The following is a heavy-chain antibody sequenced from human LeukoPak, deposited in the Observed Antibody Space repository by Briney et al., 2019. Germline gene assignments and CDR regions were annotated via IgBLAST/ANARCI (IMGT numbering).Heavy chain of an antibody. CDR1: GFTFSSHW. Sequence: GGSLRLSCAVSGFTFSSHWMSWVRQAPGKGLEWVAHIRQDGNEKQYVDSVRGRFTISRDNIENPLFLQMDSLRDEDTAVYYCARAGRSFYGGPSDYWGQGTLVTVSS. V-gene: IGHV3-7*01. CDR2: IRQDGNEK. D-gene: IGHD4-23*01. CDR3: ARAGRSFYGGPSDY. J-gene: IGHJ4*02.